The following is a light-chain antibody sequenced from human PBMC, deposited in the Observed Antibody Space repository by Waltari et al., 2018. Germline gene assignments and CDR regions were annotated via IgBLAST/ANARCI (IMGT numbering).Light chain of an antibody. V-gene: IGKV2-28*01. CDR1: QNLRHSNVHNY. J-gene: IGKJ3*01. Sequence: DIVMTQSPVSLPVTPGEPASISCRSSQNLRHSNVHNYLEWYLQKPGQSPLLLIYLGSNRASGGPDRFSGSGSGTDFTLKISRVEAEDVGVYYCMQALQSPLPFGPGTKVEIK. CDR3: MQALQSPLP. CDR2: LGS.